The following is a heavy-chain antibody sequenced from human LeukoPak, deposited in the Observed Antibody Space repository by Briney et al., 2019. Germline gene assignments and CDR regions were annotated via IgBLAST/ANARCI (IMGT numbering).Heavy chain of an antibody. D-gene: IGHD1-14*01. Sequence: ASVKVSCTASGNTFTSFDINWVRQASGQGLEWMGWMNPHSGQSGFAQKLQGRVTLTRNTSISTAYMELTSLRSEDSAIYYCARRNRAYWYFDLWGRGTPVTVSS. J-gene: IGHJ2*01. CDR1: GNTFTSFD. V-gene: IGHV1-8*01. CDR2: MNPHSGQS. CDR3: ARRNRAYWYFDL.